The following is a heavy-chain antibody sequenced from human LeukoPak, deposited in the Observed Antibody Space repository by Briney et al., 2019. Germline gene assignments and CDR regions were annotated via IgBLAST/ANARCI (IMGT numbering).Heavy chain of an antibody. Sequence: PSETLSLTCTVSGGSISSYYWSWIRQPPGKGLEWIGSIYYSGSTYYNPSLKSRVTISVDTSKNQFSLKLSSVTAADTAVYYCASPGYSYGLGGGFDPWGQGTLVTVSS. CDR2: IYYSGST. V-gene: IGHV4-59*05. D-gene: IGHD5-18*01. J-gene: IGHJ5*02. CDR1: GGSISSYY. CDR3: ASPGYSYGLGGGFDP.